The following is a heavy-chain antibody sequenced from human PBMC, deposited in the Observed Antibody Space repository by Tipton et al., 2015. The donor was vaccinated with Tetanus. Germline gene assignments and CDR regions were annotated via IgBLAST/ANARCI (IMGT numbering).Heavy chain of an antibody. Sequence: SLRLSCAASGFIFSSYGIHWVRQAPGKGLEWVAVSWYDGTDTYYAESVKGRFTLSRYNSKNTLYLQMSSLRVEDTALFYCAREADCSGGSCFSGGFHSWGQGTHVPLSS. CDR3: AREADCSGGSCFSGGFHS. CDR2: SWYDGTDT. V-gene: IGHV3-33*01. CDR1: GFIFSSYG. J-gene: IGHJ4*02. D-gene: IGHD2-15*01.